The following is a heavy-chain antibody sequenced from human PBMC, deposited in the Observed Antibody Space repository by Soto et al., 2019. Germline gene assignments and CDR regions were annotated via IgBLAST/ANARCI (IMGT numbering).Heavy chain of an antibody. D-gene: IGHD6-13*01. CDR1: GYNFANYW. Sequence: GESLKISCKGSGYNFANYWIGWVRQMPGKGLEWMGMIFPGDSDTKNSPSLQGQITMSVGKSDSSAYLQWRSLKASDTAMYYCAAGYTTGLYAFDICGQGTMVTVSS. V-gene: IGHV5-51*01. CDR2: IFPGDSDT. J-gene: IGHJ3*02. CDR3: AAGYTTGLYAFDI.